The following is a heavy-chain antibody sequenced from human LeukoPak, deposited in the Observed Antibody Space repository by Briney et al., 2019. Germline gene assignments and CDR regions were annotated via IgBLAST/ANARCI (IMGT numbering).Heavy chain of an antibody. CDR2: ISSGSTTI. Sequence: GGSLRLSCAASGFTFSSYSMNWVRQAPGEGLEWISYISSGSTTIYYADSVKGRFTISRDNAKNSLYLQMNSLRAEDTAVYYCARDKIVGATHFDYWGQGTLVTVSS. CDR1: GFTFSSYS. CDR3: ARDKIVGATHFDY. V-gene: IGHV3-48*01. D-gene: IGHD1-26*01. J-gene: IGHJ4*02.